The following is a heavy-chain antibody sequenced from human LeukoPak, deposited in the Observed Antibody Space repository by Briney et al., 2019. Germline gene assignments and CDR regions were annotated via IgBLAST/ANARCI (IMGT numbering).Heavy chain of an antibody. V-gene: IGHV4-59*01. J-gene: IGHJ4*02. D-gene: IGHD6-19*01. CDR2: IYYSEST. CDR1: GGSFSGYY. CDR3: ARAGSGWSFDY. Sequence: SETLSLTCAVYGGSFSGYYWSWIRQPPGKGLEWIGYIYYSESTNYNPFLKSRVTVSVDTSKNQFSLNLRSVTAADTAVYYCARAGSGWSFDYWGQGTLVTVSS.